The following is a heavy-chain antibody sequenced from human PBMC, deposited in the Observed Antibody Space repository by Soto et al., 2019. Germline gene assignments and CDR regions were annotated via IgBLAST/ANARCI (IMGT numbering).Heavy chain of an antibody. CDR2: ISSSSSYI. CDR3: ARVRVGDDILTGYMRHYYYGMDV. CDR1: GFTFSSYS. V-gene: IGHV3-21*01. Sequence: PGGSLRLSCAASGFTFSSYSMNWVRQAPGKGLEWVSSISSSSSYIYYADSVKGRFTISRDNAKNSLYLQMNSLRAEDTAVYYCARVRVGDDILTGYMRHYYYGMDVWGQGTTVTVSS. J-gene: IGHJ6*02. D-gene: IGHD3-9*01.